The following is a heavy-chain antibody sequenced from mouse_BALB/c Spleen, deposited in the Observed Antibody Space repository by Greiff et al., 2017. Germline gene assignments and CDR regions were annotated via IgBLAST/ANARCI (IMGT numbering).Heavy chain of an antibody. CDR2: ISSGSSTI. J-gene: IGHJ4*01. CDR3: ARSGLRLWAMDY. Sequence: VESGGGLVQPGGSRKLSCAASGFTFSSFGMHWVRQAPEKGLEWVAYISSGSSTIYYADTVKGRFTISRDNPKNTLFLQMTSLRSEDTAMYYCARSGLRLWAMDYWGQGTSVTVSS. D-gene: IGHD2-2*01. V-gene: IGHV5-17*02. CDR1: GFTFSSFG.